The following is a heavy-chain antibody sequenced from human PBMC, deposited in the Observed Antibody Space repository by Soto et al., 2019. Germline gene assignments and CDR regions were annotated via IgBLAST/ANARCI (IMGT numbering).Heavy chain of an antibody. CDR2: IIPIFGTA. V-gene: IGHV1-69*13. Sequence: SVKVSCKASGGTFSSYAISWVRQAPGQGLEWMGGIIPIFGTANYAQKFQGRVTITADESTSTAYMELSSLRSEDTAVYYCARDVQQRGWFDPCGQGNLVTGSS. J-gene: IGHJ5*02. CDR3: ARDVQQRGWFDP. D-gene: IGHD6-13*01. CDR1: GGTFSSYA.